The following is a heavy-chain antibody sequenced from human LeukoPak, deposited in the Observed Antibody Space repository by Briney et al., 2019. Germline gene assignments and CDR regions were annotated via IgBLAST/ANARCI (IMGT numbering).Heavy chain of an antibody. V-gene: IGHV2-5*02. CDR2: IYWDDDK. D-gene: IGHD4-17*01. J-gene: IGHJ4*02. CDR1: GFSLSTSGVG. CDR3: AHVIWVDYGDWGYFDY. Sequence: SGPTLVKPTQTLTLTCTFSGFSLSTSGVGVGWIRQPPGKALEWLALIYWDDDKRYSPSLKSRLTITKDTSKNQVVLTMTNMDPVDTATYYCAHVIWVDYGDWGYFDYWGQGTLVTVSS.